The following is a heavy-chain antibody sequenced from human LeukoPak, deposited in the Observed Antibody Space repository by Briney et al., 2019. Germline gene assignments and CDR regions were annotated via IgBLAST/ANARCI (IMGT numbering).Heavy chain of an antibody. Sequence: ASAKVSCKVSGYTLTELSMHWVRQAPGKGLEWMGGFDPEDGETIYAQKFQGRVTMTEDTSTDTAYMELSSLRSEDTAVYYCATDSPNCSGGSCYSFAFDIWGQGTMVTVSS. D-gene: IGHD2-15*01. CDR1: GYTLTELS. J-gene: IGHJ3*02. CDR2: FDPEDGET. V-gene: IGHV1-24*01. CDR3: ATDSPNCSGGSCYSFAFDI.